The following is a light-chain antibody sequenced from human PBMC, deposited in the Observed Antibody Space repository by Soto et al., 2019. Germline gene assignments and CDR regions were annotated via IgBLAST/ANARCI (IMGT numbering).Light chain of an antibody. Sequence: AIQVTQSPSSLSASVGDRVTISCRASQGIGINLGWYQQKPGKAPKRLIYEASTLQTGVGSRFSGSGSGTDFTLTISGLQPEDFATYYCLQDYRYPWMFGQGTKLEVK. CDR1: QGIGIN. J-gene: IGKJ1*01. CDR2: EAS. CDR3: LQDYRYPWM. V-gene: IGKV1-6*01.